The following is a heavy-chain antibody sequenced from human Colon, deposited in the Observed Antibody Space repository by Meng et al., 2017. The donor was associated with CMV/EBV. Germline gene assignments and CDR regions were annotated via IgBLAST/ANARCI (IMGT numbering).Heavy chain of an antibody. V-gene: IGHV1-2*02. Sequence: GQLGQSGAEVKEPGASVKVSCKASGFTFTGHYMHWVRQAPGQGLEWMGWIDANSGGTNYAQKFQGRLTMTRDTSISTVYMELNRLRSDDTAVYFCARDGIRGVFFFDYWGQGTLVTVSS. CDR2: IDANSGGT. CDR3: ARDGIRGVFFFDY. CDR1: GFTFTGHY. J-gene: IGHJ4*02. D-gene: IGHD1-14*01.